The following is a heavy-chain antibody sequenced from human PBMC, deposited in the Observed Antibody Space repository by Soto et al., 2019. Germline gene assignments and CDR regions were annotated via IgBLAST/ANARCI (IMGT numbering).Heavy chain of an antibody. CDR2: ISYDGSNK. CDR1: GFTFSSYG. J-gene: IGHJ4*02. CDR3: AKDTTKTDRIAVAGTWFDY. D-gene: IGHD6-19*01. V-gene: IGHV3-30*18. Sequence: QVQLVESGGGVVQPGRSLRLSCAASGFTFSSYGMHWVRQAPGKGLEWVAVISYDGSNKYYADSVKGRFTISRDNSKNTLYLHMNSLRAEDTAVYYCAKDTTKTDRIAVAGTWFDYWGQGTLVTVSS.